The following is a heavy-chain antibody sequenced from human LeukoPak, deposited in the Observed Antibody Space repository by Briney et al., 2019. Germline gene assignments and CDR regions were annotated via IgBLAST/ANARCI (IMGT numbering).Heavy chain of an antibody. V-gene: IGHV4-34*01. D-gene: IGHD2-15*01. J-gene: IGHJ5*02. CDR3: ARVGGSGNWSDP. CDR1: GGSFSGYY. CDR2: INHSGST. Sequence: SETLSLTCAVYGGSFSGYYWSWIRQPPGKGLEWIGEINHSGSTNYNPSLKSRVTISVDTSKNQFSLKLSSVTAADTAVYYCARVGGSGNWSDPWGQGTLVTVSS.